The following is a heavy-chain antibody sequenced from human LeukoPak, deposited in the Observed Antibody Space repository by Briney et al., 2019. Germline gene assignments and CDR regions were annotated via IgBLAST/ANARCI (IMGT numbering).Heavy chain of an antibody. CDR3: ARDASYPGDAFDI. CDR1: GGSISSCY. V-gene: IGHV4-4*07. D-gene: IGHD1-26*01. J-gene: IGHJ3*02. CDR2: IYTSGST. Sequence: SETLCLTCTVSGGSISSCYWSWIRQPAGKGLEWIGRIYTSGSTNYNPSLKSRVTMSVDTSKNQFSLKLSSVTAADTAVYYCARDASYPGDAFDIWGQGTMVSVSS.